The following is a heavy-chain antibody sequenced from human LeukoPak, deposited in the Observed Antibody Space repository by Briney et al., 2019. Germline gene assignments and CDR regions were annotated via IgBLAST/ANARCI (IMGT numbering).Heavy chain of an antibody. V-gene: IGHV3-23*01. Sequence: PGGSLRLSCAASGFTFRNYAMTWVRQAPGKGLEWVSGISGSGGNTYYADSVKGRFTISRDNSKNTLYLQMSSLRAEDTAVYYCAKDRDITMVRGVTFDWGQGTLATVSS. CDR3: AKDRDITMVRGVTFD. CDR1: GFTFRNYA. D-gene: IGHD3-10*01. J-gene: IGHJ4*02. CDR2: ISGSGGNT.